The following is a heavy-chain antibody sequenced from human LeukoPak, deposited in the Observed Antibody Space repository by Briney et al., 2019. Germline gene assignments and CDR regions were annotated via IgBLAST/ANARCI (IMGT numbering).Heavy chain of an antibody. Sequence: PSQTLSLTCTVSGGSISSGGYYWSWIRQHPGKGLEWIGYIYYSGSTYYNPSLKSRVTISVDTSKNQFSPKLSSVTAADTAVYYCARGGNYYDSSGYPDYWGQGTLVTVSS. CDR3: ARGGNYYDSSGYPDY. V-gene: IGHV4-31*03. J-gene: IGHJ4*02. D-gene: IGHD3-22*01. CDR2: IYYSGST. CDR1: GGSISSGGYY.